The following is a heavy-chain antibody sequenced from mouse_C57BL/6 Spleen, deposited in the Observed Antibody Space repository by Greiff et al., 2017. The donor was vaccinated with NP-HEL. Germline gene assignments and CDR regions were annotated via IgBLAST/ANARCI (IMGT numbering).Heavy chain of an antibody. J-gene: IGHJ3*01. CDR1: GYAFSSYW. V-gene: IGHV1-80*01. Sequence: QVQLQQSGAELVKPGASVKISCKASGYAFSSYWMNWVKQRPGKGLEWIGQIYPGDGDTNYNGKFKGKATLTADKSSSTAYMQLSSLTSEDSAVYFCARPPYYGSSPFAYWGQGTLVTVSA. D-gene: IGHD1-1*01. CDR3: ARPPYYGSSPFAY. CDR2: IYPGDGDT.